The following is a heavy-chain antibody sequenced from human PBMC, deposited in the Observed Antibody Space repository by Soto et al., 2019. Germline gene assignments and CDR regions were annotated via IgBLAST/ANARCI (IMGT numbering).Heavy chain of an antibody. CDR3: AKVGDMITFGGVIPPSYFDY. D-gene: IGHD3-16*02. CDR1: GFTFSSYG. CDR2: ISYDGSNK. Sequence: LRLSCAASGFTFSSYGMHWVRQAPGKGLEWVAVISYDGSNKYYADSVKGRFTISRDNSKNTLYLQMNSLRAEDTAVYYCAKVGDMITFGGVIPPSYFDYWGQGTLVTVSS. J-gene: IGHJ4*02. V-gene: IGHV3-30*18.